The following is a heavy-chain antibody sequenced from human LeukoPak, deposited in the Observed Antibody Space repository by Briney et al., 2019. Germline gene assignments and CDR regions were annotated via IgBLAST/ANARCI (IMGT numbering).Heavy chain of an antibody. CDR1: GGTFSSYA. CDR2: IIPIFGTA. D-gene: IGHD3-10*01. CDR3: ARIRGLWFGELYY. J-gene: IGHJ4*02. Sequence: GASVKVSCKASGGTFSSYAISWVRQAPGQGLEWMGGIIPIFGTANYAQKFQGRVTITADESTSTAYMELSSLRSEDTAVYYCARIRGLWFGELYYWGQGTLVTVSS. V-gene: IGHV1-69*13.